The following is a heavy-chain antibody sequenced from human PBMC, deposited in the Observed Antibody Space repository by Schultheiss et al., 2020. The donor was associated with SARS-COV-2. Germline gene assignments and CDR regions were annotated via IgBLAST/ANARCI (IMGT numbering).Heavy chain of an antibody. J-gene: IGHJ2*01. Sequence: GSLRLSCTVSGGSISSYYWSWIRQHPGKGLEWIGEINHSGSTNYNPSLKSRVTISVDTSKNQFSLKLSSVTAADTAVYYCARDYGSGYFWYFDLWGRGTLVTVSS. D-gene: IGHD3-22*01. CDR1: GGSISSYY. V-gene: IGHV4-34*01. CDR3: ARDYGSGYFWYFDL. CDR2: INHSGST.